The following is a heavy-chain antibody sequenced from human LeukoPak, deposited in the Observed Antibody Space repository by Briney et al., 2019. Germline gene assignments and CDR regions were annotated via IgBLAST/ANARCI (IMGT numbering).Heavy chain of an antibody. CDR1: GYTFTDHY. D-gene: IGHD3-10*01. Sequence: VAPVKVSCKASGYTFTDHYMHWVRQAPGQGLEWMGWINPSSGDTNYAQKFQGRVAMTSDTSRTTAYMDLSRLRSDDTAVYYCARDYYADFWGQGTQVTVSS. J-gene: IGHJ4*02. CDR3: ARDYYADF. V-gene: IGHV1-2*02. CDR2: INPSSGDT.